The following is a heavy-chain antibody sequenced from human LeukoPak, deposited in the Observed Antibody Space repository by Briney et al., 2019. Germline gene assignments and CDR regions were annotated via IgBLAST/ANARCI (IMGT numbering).Heavy chain of an antibody. D-gene: IGHD4-17*01. CDR2: IYYSGST. Sequence: PSETLSLTCTVSGGSISSSSYYWGWIRQPPGKGLEWIGSIYYSGSTYYNPSLKSRVTISVDTSKNQFSLKLSSVTAADTAVYYCAHGDYVGFNWFDPWGQGTLVTVSS. J-gene: IGHJ5*02. CDR1: GGSISSSSYY. V-gene: IGHV4-39*01. CDR3: AHGDYVGFNWFDP.